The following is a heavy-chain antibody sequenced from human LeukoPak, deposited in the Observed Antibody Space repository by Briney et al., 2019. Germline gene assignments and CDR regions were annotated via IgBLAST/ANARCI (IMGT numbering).Heavy chain of an antibody. CDR3: ASWLRGVIGAFDI. CDR2: INPSGGST. CDR1: GYTFTSYY. V-gene: IGHV1-46*01. D-gene: IGHD3-10*01. J-gene: IGHJ3*02. Sequence: ASVKVSCQASGYTFTSYYMRWVRQAPGQGLEWMGIINPSGGSTSYAQKFQGRVTMTRDMSKSTVYMELSSLRSDDTAVYYCASWLRGVIGAFDIWGQGTMVTVSS.